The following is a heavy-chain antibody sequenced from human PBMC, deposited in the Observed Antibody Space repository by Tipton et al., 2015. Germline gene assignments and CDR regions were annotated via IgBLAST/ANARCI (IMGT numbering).Heavy chain of an antibody. Sequence: GLVKPSQTLSLTCAISGDSVSSNTAAWHWIRQSPSRGLEWLGNTYYRSKWYSDYAVSVKSRITINSDTSKNQLSLQLNSVTPEYTAVYYCARGRNNACDIWCQGTLITVSS. CDR1: GDSVSSNTAA. CDR3: ARGRNNACDI. J-gene: IGHJ3*02. V-gene: IGHV6-1*01. CDR2: TYYRSKWYS.